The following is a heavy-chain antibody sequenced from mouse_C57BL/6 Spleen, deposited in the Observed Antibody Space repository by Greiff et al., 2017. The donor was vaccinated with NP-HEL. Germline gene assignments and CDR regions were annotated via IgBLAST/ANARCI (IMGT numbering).Heavy chain of an antibody. V-gene: IGHV1-82*01. J-gene: IGHJ4*01. CDR1: GYAFSSSW. CDR3: FPIYYGNTGDAMDY. D-gene: IGHD2-1*01. CDR2: IYPGDGDT. Sequence: QVQLQQSGPELVKPGASVKISCKASGYAFSSSWMNWVKQRPGKGLEWIGRIYPGDGDTNYNGKFKGKATLTADKSSSTAYMQLSSLTSEDSAVYFCFPIYYGNTGDAMDYWGQGTSVTVSS.